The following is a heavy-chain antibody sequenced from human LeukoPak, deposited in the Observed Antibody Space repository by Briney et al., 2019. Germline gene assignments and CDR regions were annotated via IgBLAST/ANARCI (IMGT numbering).Heavy chain of an antibody. Sequence: ASVKVSCKASGYTFTGYYMHWVRQAPGQGLERMGWINPNSGGTNYAQKFQGRVTMTRDTSISTAYMELSRLRSDDTAVYYCALGAANIVVVPAAMDYYYMDVWGKGTTVTVSS. CDR1: GYTFTGYY. D-gene: IGHD2-2*01. V-gene: IGHV1-2*02. J-gene: IGHJ6*03. CDR2: INPNSGGT. CDR3: ALGAANIVVVPAAMDYYYMDV.